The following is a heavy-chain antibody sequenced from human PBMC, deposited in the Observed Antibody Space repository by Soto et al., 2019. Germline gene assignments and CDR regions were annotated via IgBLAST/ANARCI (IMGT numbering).Heavy chain of an antibody. CDR3: ARWYSSGWTLFPY. CDR2: ISSSGSTI. V-gene: IGHV3-11*01. Sequence: PGGSLRLSCAASGFTFSDYYMSWIRQAPGKGLEWVSYISSSGSTIYYADSVKGRFTISRDNAKNSLYLQMNSLRAEDTAVYYCARWYSSGWTLFPYWGQVTLVTVSS. CDR1: GFTFSDYY. J-gene: IGHJ4*02. D-gene: IGHD6-19*01.